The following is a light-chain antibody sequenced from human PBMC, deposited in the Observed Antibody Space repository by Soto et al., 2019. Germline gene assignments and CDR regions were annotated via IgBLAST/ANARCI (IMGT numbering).Light chain of an antibody. Sequence: QSVLTQPRSVSDSPGQSVTISCTGTSSDVGGYNYVSWYQQHPGKAPKLMIYDVSKRPSGVPDRFSGSKSGNTASLTISGVQADDEADYYCCSYAGSYSWVFGGGTKVTVL. J-gene: IGLJ3*02. V-gene: IGLV2-11*01. CDR2: DVS. CDR3: CSYAGSYSWV. CDR1: SSDVGGYNY.